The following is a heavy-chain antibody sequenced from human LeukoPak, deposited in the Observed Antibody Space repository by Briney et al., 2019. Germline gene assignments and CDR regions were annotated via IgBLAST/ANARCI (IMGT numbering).Heavy chain of an antibody. Sequence: MPSETLSLTCTVSGGSISSYYWSWIRQPPGKGLEWIGYIYYSGSTNYNPSLKSRVTISVDTSKNQFSLKLSSVTAADTAVYYCARDDEYSGYHYWGQGTLVTVYS. V-gene: IGHV4-59*01. CDR1: GGSISSYY. D-gene: IGHD5-12*01. CDR2: IYYSGST. J-gene: IGHJ4*02. CDR3: ARDDEYSGYHY.